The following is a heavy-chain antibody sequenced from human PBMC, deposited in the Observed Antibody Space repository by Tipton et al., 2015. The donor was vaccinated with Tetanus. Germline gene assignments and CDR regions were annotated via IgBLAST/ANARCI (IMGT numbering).Heavy chain of an antibody. V-gene: IGHV4-61*02. Sequence: TLSLTCTVSGASVSSGSYFWSWIRQPAGKGLEWIGRIYTSGSTNYNPSLKSRVTMSVDTSKNQFSLKLNSVTAADTAVYYCARDSRLFYAMDVWGQGATVAVSS. CDR1: GASVSSGSYF. D-gene: IGHD6-25*01. CDR3: ARDSRLFYAMDV. CDR2: IYTSGST. J-gene: IGHJ6*02.